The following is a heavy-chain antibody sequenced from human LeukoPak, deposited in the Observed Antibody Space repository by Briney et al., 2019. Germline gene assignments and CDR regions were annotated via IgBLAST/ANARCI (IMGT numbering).Heavy chain of an antibody. D-gene: IGHD5-18*01. V-gene: IGHV4-59*01. J-gene: IGHJ4*02. CDR1: GGSISSYY. CDR3: ARAGYSYGTGYYFDY. Sequence: SETLSLTCTVSGGSISSYYWSWLRLPPGKGLEWIGYIYYTGATYYNPSLKSRVTISLDTSKNQFSLKLRSVTAADAAVYYCARAGYSYGTGYYFDYWGQGTLLSVSS. CDR2: IYYTGAT.